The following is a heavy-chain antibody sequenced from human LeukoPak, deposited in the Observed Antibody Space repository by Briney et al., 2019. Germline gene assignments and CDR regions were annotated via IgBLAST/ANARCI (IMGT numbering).Heavy chain of an antibody. V-gene: IGHV3-9*01. CDR3: ASVGGWELLFGY. J-gene: IGHJ4*02. CDR1: GFTFDDYA. Sequence: PGGSPRLSCAASGFTFDDYAMHWVRQAPGKGLEWVSGISWNSGSIGYADSVKGRFTISRDNAKNSLYLQMSSLRAEDTAVYYCASVGGWELLFGYWGQGTLVTVSS. CDR2: ISWNSGSI. D-gene: IGHD1-26*01.